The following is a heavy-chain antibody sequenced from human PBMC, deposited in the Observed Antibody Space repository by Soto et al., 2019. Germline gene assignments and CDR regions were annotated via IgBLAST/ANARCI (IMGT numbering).Heavy chain of an antibody. CDR1: GFTFDDYA. CDR2: ISWNSGSI. J-gene: IGHJ4*02. Sequence: EVQLVESGGGLVQPGRSLRLSCAASGFTFDDYAMHWVRQAPGKGLEWVSGISWNSGSIGYADSVKGRFTISRDNAKNSLYLQMNSLRAEDTALYYCAKEHEYDSTFDYWGQGTLVTVSS. CDR3: AKEHEYDSTFDY. D-gene: IGHD3-3*01. V-gene: IGHV3-9*01.